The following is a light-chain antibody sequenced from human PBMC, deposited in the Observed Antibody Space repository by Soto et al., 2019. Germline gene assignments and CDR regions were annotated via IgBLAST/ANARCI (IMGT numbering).Light chain of an antibody. V-gene: IGLV1-40*01. CDR2: GNN. Sequence: QSVLTQPPSESGAPGQRVTISCTGNSASIGAGYDVHWYQQLPGTAPRLLIYGNNNRPSGVPDRFSGSKSGTSASLAITGLQAEDEADYYCQSYYSSLSGLEVFGGGIKLTVL. J-gene: IGLJ3*02. CDR1: SASIGAGYD. CDR3: QSYYSSLSGLEV.